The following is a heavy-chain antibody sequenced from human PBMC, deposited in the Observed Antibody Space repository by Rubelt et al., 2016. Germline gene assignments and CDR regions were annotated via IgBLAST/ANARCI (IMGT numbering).Heavy chain of an antibody. CDR3: ARVGYDILTGHSPFDY. CDR1: GGSFSGYY. D-gene: IGHD3-9*01. CDR2: INHSGST. V-gene: IGHV4-34*01. Sequence: QVQLQQWGAGLLKPSETLSLTCAVYGGSFSGYYWSWIRQPPGKGLAWIGEINHSGSTNYNPSLKSRVTISVDTSNNQFSRKLSSVTAADTAVYYCARVGYDILTGHSPFDYWGQGTLVTVSS. J-gene: IGHJ4*02.